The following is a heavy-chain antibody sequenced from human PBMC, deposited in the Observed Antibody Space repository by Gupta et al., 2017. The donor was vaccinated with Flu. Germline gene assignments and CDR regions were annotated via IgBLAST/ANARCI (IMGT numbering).Heavy chain of an antibody. V-gene: IGHV5-51*01. CDR1: GYSFTRYW. CDR3: ARFYCSGGSCYSVFDS. D-gene: IGHD2-15*01. Sequence: EVQLMQSGAEVKKPGEPLKISCKGSGYSFTRYWIAWVRQMPGKGLAWMGVIFPSDSKTNYSPSFQGQVTISAYKSISTAYLEWGSLKASDTAIYYCARFYCSGGSCYSVFDSWGQGTLVTVSS. J-gene: IGHJ4*02. CDR2: IFPSDSKT.